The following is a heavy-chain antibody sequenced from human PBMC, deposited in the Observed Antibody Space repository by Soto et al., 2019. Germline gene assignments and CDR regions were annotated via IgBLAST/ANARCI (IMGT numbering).Heavy chain of an antibody. CDR3: ARGPLYDRRGSYHPYYFDC. V-gene: IGHV3-48*03. J-gene: IGHJ4*02. CDR2: ISVGGTTI. D-gene: IGHD3-22*01. CDR1: GFTFSSYE. Sequence: GGSLRLSGAASGFTFSSYEMNWVRQSPGKGLEWVSYISVGGTTIHYADSVKGRFTISRDNAKNSLDLQMNSLSAEDPAVYYCARGPLYDRRGSYHPYYFDCWGQGPLVTVS.